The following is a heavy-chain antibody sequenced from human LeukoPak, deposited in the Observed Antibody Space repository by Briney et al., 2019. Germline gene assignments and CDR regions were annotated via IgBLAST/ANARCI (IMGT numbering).Heavy chain of an antibody. V-gene: IGHV4-34*01. J-gene: IGHJ4*02. CDR3: ARGRNYYDSSGTPKPNFDY. CDR1: GGSFSGYY. D-gene: IGHD3-22*01. Sequence: SETLSLTCAVYGGSFSGYYWSWIRQPPGKGLEWIGEINHSGSTNYNPSLKSLVTISVDTSKNQSSLKLSSVTAADTAVYCCARGRNYYDSSGTPKPNFDYWGQGTLVTVSS. CDR2: INHSGST.